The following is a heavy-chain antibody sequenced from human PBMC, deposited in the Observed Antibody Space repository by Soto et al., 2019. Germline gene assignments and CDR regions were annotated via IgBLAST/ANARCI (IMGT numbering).Heavy chain of an antibody. CDR3: ARGGSSSWYLGGMDV. J-gene: IGHJ6*02. Sequence: QVQLVESGGGVVQPGRSLRLSCAASGFTFSSYGMHWVRQAPGKGLEWVAVIWYDGSNKYYADSVKGRFTISRDNSKNTLYLQMNSLRVEDTAVYYCARGGSSSWYLGGMDVWGQGTTVTVSS. V-gene: IGHV3-33*01. CDR2: IWYDGSNK. CDR1: GFTFSSYG. D-gene: IGHD6-13*01.